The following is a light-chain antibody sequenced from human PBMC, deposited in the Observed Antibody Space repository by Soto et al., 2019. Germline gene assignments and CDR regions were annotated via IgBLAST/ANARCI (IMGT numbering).Light chain of an antibody. V-gene: IGKV1-6*01. CDR1: QGIRNN. J-gene: IGKJ2*01. Sequence: AIQMTQSPSSLSASVGDRVAITCRASQGIRNNLGWYQQKPGKAPKLLIYAASSLQSGVPSRFSGSGSGTDFTLTISSLQPEDFATYFCLQDYNYPYTFGQGAKLEIK. CDR3: LQDYNYPYT. CDR2: AAS.